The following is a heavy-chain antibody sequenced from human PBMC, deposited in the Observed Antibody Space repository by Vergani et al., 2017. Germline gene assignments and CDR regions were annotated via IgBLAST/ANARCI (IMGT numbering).Heavy chain of an antibody. J-gene: IGHJ4*02. CDR1: GFTFSSYA. D-gene: IGHD3-10*01. Sequence: EVQLLESGGGLVQPGGSLRLSCAASGFTFSSYAMSWVRQAPGKGLEWVSAISGSGGSTYYADSVKGRFTISRDNSKNTLYLQMNSLRAEDTAVYYCVKDNVQGSGSWGYWGQGTLVTVSS. CDR2: ISGSGGST. CDR3: VKDNVQGSGSWGY. V-gene: IGHV3-23*01.